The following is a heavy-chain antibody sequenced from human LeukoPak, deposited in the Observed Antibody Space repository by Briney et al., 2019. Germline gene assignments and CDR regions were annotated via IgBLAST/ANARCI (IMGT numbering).Heavy chain of an antibody. J-gene: IGHJ4*02. V-gene: IGHV1-2*02. D-gene: IGHD6-19*01. CDR1: GYTSTGHY. CDR3: ARGSVEYSSGWNLRDGYF. Sequence: ASVKVSCKASGYTSTGHYMHWVRQAPGQGLEWMGWINPNSGGTNYAQKFQGRVTMTRDTSISTAYMELSRLRSDDTAVYYCARGSVEYSSGWNLRDGYFWGQGTLVTVSS. CDR2: INPNSGGT.